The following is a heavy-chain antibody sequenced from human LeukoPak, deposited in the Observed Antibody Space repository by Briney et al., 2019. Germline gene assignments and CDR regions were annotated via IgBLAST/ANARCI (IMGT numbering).Heavy chain of an antibody. D-gene: IGHD2-2*01. CDR2: IYYSGST. CDR1: GGSFSGYY. V-gene: IGHV4-59*01. Sequence: SETLSLTCAVYGGSFSGYYWSWIRQPPGKGLEWIGYIYYSGSTNYNPSLKSRVTISVDTSKNQFSLKLSSVTAADTAVYYCARVGCSSTSCYAGDYYYYGMDVWGQGTTVTVSS. J-gene: IGHJ6*02. CDR3: ARVGCSSTSCYAGDYYYYGMDV.